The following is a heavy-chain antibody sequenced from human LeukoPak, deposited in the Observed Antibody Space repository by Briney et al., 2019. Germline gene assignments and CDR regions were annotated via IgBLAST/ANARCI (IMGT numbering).Heavy chain of an antibody. CDR1: GGSISSSSYY. Sequence: SETLSLTCTVSGGSISSSSYYWGWIRQPPGKGLEWIGSIYYSGSTYYNPSLKSRVTISVDTSKNQFSLKLSSVTAADTAVYYCARHLGPYDFWSGYLDAFDIWGQGTMVTVSS. CDR3: ARHLGPYDFWSGYLDAFDI. J-gene: IGHJ3*02. CDR2: IYYSGST. D-gene: IGHD3-3*01. V-gene: IGHV4-39*01.